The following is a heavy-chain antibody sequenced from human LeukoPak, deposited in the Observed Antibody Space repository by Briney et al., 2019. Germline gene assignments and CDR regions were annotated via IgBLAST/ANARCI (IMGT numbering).Heavy chain of an antibody. CDR3: ARGSWAGYGGNPVEFDP. Sequence: PSETLSLTCTVSGGSISNYYRSWIRQPPGKGLEWIGYIYYSGSTSYNPSLKSRVTISVDTSKNQFSLKVSSVTAADTAVYYCARGSWAGYGGNPVEFDPWGQGTLVTVSS. J-gene: IGHJ5*02. D-gene: IGHD4-23*01. CDR2: IYYSGST. V-gene: IGHV4-59*01. CDR1: GGSISNYY.